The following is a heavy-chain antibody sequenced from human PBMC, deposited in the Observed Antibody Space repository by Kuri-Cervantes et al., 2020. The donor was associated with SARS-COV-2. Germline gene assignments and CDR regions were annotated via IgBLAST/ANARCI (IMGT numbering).Heavy chain of an antibody. J-gene: IGHJ4*02. CDR3: ARGLDTAMAYYFDY. V-gene: IGHV1-2*04. Sequence: GESLKISCKASGYTFTGYYMHWVRQAPGQGLEWMGWINPNSGGTNHAQKFQGWVTMTRDTSISTAYMELSRLRSDDTAVYYCARGLDTAMAYYFDYWGQGTLVTVSS. D-gene: IGHD5-18*01. CDR2: INPNSGGT. CDR1: GYTFTGYY.